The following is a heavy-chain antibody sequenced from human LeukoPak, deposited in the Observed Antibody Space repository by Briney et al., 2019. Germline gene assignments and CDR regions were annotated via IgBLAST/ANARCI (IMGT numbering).Heavy chain of an antibody. V-gene: IGHV6-1*01. Sequence: SQTLSLTCAISGDSVSSNSAAWNWIRQSPSRGLEWLGRTYYRSKWYNDYAVSVKSRITINPDTSKNQFSLQLNSVTPEDTAVYYCARDRPSGYDSPHYYYDMDVWGQGTTVTVSS. CDR1: GDSVSSNSAA. CDR2: TYYRSKWYN. D-gene: IGHD5-12*01. J-gene: IGHJ6*02. CDR3: ARDRPSGYDSPHYYYDMDV.